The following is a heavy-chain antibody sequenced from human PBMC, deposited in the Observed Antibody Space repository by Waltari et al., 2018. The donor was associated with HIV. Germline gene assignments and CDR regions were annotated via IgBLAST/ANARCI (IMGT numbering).Heavy chain of an antibody. CDR2: ISSSGSTI. Sequence: EVQVVESGGGLVQPGGSLRLSCAASGFTFSTNEMNWLRQAPGKGLEWVSYISSSGSTIYYAGSVKGRFTISRDNAKNSLYLQMNSLRAEDTAVYFCARDGSSYYGLDYWGRGTLVTVSS. D-gene: IGHD1-26*01. V-gene: IGHV3-48*03. CDR1: GFTFSTNE. CDR3: ARDGSSYYGLDY. J-gene: IGHJ4*02.